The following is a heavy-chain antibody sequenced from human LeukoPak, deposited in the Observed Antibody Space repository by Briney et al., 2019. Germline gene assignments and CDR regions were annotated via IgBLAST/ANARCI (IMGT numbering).Heavy chain of an antibody. CDR3: ARPRGGGFLEPTYWFDP. CDR1: GFTVSSNY. D-gene: IGHD3-3*01. Sequence: GSLRLSCAASGFTVSSNYMSWVRQAPGKGLEWVSVIYSGGSTYYADSVKGRFTISRDNSKNTLYLQMNSLRAEDTAVYYCARPRGGGFLEPTYWFDPWGQGTLVTVSS. V-gene: IGHV3-53*05. J-gene: IGHJ5*02. CDR2: IYSGGST.